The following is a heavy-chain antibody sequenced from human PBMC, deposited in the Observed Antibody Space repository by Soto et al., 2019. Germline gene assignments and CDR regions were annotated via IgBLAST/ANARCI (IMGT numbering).Heavy chain of an antibody. V-gene: IGHV3-30-3*01. CDR1: GFTFSSYA. CDR2: ISYDGSNK. D-gene: IGHD1-26*01. J-gene: IGHJ3*02. CDR3: ARDWDLPLFAFDI. Sequence: PGGSLRLSCAASGFTFSSYAMHWVRQAPGKGLEWEAVISYDGSNKYYADSVKGRFTISRDNSKNTLYLQMNSLRAEDTAVYYCARDWDLPLFAFDIWGQGTMVTVSS.